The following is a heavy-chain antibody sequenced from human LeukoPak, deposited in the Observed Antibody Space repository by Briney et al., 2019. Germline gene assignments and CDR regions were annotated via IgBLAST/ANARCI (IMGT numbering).Heavy chain of an antibody. Sequence: SETLSLTCTVSGGSISSYYWSWIRQPPGRGLEWIGNIHYSGSANYNPSLKSRVIISLDTSKNQFSLKLSSVTAADTAVYYCARGHRGGGSYSYYYYYMDVWGKGTTVTVSS. CDR2: IHYSGSA. J-gene: IGHJ6*03. V-gene: IGHV4-59*01. CDR1: GGSISSYY. D-gene: IGHD1-26*01. CDR3: ARGHRGGGSYSYYYYYMDV.